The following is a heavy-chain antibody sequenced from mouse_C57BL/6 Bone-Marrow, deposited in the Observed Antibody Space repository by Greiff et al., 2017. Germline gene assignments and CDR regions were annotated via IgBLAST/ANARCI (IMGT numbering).Heavy chain of an antibody. Sequence: EVKVEESGGGLVQPKGSLKLSCAASGFSFNTYAMNWVRQAPGKGLEWVARIRSKSNNYATYYADSVKDRFTISRDDSESMLYLQMNNLKTEDTAMYYCVRQLTIVTPSYWYFDVWGTGTTVTVSS. CDR2: IRSKSNNYAT. J-gene: IGHJ1*03. D-gene: IGHD2-5*01. CDR3: VRQLTIVTPSYWYFDV. CDR1: GFSFNTYA. V-gene: IGHV10-1*01.